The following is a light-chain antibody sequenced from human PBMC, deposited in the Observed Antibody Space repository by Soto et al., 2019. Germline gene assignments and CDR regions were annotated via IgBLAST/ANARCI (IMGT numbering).Light chain of an antibody. CDR2: DVS. V-gene: IGLV2-11*01. Sequence: QSVLTQPRSGSGSPGQSVTISCTGTSSDVGGYNYVSWYQHHPGKAPKLMIYDVSKRPSGVPDRFSGSKSGNTASLTISGLQAEDEADYYCCSYAGSYPFVFGTGTKLTVL. CDR3: CSYAGSYPFV. J-gene: IGLJ1*01. CDR1: SSDVGGYNY.